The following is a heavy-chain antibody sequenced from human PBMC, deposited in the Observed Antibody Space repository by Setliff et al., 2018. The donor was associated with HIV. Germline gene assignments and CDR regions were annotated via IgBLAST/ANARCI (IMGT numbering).Heavy chain of an antibody. V-gene: IGHV4-4*07. CDR2: IYSGGST. Sequence: SETLSLTCTVSGGSISAYFWTWIRQPAGQGLEWIGRIYSGGSTHSNPSLNSRVTMSVDTSKNQFSLKLNSVTAADTAVYYCARDLPDLTGRSLDPWGQGTLVTVSS. J-gene: IGHJ5*02. CDR1: GGSISAYF. D-gene: IGHD7-27*01. CDR3: ARDLPDLTGRSLDP.